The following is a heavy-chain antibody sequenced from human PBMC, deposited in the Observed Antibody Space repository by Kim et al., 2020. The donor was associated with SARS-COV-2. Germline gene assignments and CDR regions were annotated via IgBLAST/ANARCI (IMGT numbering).Heavy chain of an antibody. CDR3: AKDRGSYFGY. D-gene: IGHD1-26*01. J-gene: IGHJ4*02. Sequence: TYYADPVKGRFTISRDNSKNTLYLQMNSLRAEDTAVYYCAKDRGSYFGYWGQGTLVTVSS. CDR2: T. V-gene: IGHV3-23*01.